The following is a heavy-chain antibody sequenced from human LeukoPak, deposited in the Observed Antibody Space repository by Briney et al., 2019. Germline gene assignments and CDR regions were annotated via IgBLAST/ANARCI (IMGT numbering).Heavy chain of an antibody. J-gene: IGHJ4*02. CDR2: ISWNSGSI. D-gene: IGHD2-15*01. CDR3: ARAGARYCSGGSCYSSIDY. V-gene: IGHV3-9*01. Sequence: GGSLRLSCAASGFTFDDYAMHWVRQAPGKGLEWVSGISWNSGSIGYADSVKGRFTISRDNAKNSLYLQMNSLRAEDTAVYYCARAGARYCSGGSCYSSIDYWGQGTLVTVSS. CDR1: GFTFDDYA.